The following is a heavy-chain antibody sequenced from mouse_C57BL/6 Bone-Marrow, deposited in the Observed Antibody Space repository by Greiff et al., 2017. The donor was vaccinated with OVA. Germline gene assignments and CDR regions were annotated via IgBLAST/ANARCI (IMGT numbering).Heavy chain of an antibody. Sequence: VQLKESGPELVKPGASVKISCKASGYSFTDYNMNWVKQSHGKSLEWIGVINPNYGTTSYNQKFKGKATLTVDQSSSTAYMQLNSLTSEDSAVYYCELFYWYFDVWGTGTTVTVSS. J-gene: IGHJ1*03. CDR1: GYSFTDYN. CDR2: INPNYGTT. D-gene: IGHD1-1*01. CDR3: ELFYWYFDV. V-gene: IGHV1-39*01.